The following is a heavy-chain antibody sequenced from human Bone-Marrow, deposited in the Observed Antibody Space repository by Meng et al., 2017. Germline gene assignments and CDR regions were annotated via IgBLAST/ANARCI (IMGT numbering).Heavy chain of an antibody. CDR3: ARDRNSGEHTEYNWFDP. CDR2: INPSGGST. V-gene: IGHV1-46*01. Sequence: VRRVQSGGEVEKPGASVKVSCKASGYTFTSYYMHWVRQAPGQGLEWMGIINPSGGSTSYAQKFQGRVTMTRDTSTSTVYMELSSLRSEDTAVYYCARDRNSGEHTEYNWFDPWGQGTLVTVSS. CDR1: GYTFTSYY. J-gene: IGHJ5*02. D-gene: IGHD4/OR15-4a*01.